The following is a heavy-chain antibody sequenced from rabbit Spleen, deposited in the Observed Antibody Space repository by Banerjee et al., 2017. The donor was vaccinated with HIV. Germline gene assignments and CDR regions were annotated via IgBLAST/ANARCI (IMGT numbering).Heavy chain of an antibody. D-gene: IGHD4-1*01. CDR2: IYGGNSGVT. V-gene: IGHV1S40*01. CDR1: GFTISSSYY. J-gene: IGHJ4*01. Sequence: QSLEESGGDLVKPGASLTLTCTASGFTISSSYYMCWVRQAPGKGLEWIACIYGGNSGVTYYANWAKGRLASSKTSSTTVTLLTTRLTVADAAAYFCAIEASSGWGIIACYFTLWGPGTLVTVS. CDR3: AIEASSGWGIIACYFTL.